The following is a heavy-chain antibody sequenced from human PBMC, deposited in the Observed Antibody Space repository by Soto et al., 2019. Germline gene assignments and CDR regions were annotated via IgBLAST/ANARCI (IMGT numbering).Heavy chain of an antibody. Sequence: SETLSLTCTVSGGSISSYYWSWIRQPPGKGLEWIGYIYYSGSTNYNPSLKSRVTISVDTSKNQFSLKLSSVTAADTAVYYCARVRVGCSGGSCYSVVSDYWGQGTLVTVSS. CDR3: ARVRVGCSGGSCYSVVSDY. CDR2: IYYSGST. J-gene: IGHJ4*02. D-gene: IGHD2-15*01. V-gene: IGHV4-59*01. CDR1: GGSISSYY.